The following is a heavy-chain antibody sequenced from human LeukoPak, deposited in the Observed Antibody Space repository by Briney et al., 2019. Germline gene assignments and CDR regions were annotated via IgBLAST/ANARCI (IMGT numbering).Heavy chain of an antibody. V-gene: IGHV3-30*04. Sequence: GGSLRLSCAASEFTFSNHPMHWVRQAPGKGLEWVAGISDDGSNKFYADSVKGRFTISRDSFKNTLYLQMNSLGPEDTAVYYCAKEGDYYGSGSYRDGFDIWGQGTRATVSS. CDR3: AKEGDYYGSGSYRDGFDI. CDR2: ISDDGSNK. D-gene: IGHD3-10*01. J-gene: IGHJ3*02. CDR1: EFTFSNHP.